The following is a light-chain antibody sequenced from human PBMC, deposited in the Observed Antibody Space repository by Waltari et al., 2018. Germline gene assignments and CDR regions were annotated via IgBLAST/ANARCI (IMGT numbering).Light chain of an antibody. CDR1: RSNIRSNT. V-gene: IGLV1-44*01. CDR2: SNS. CDR3: VAWDDSLDGWV. Sequence: QSVLTQPPSASGSPGQSVTISCSGSRSNIRSNTVNWYQQIPGTAPKLLIHSNSQRPSGVPDLFSGSKSGTSASLAISGLQSEDEADYYCVAWDDSLDGWVLGGGTKLTVL. J-gene: IGLJ3*02.